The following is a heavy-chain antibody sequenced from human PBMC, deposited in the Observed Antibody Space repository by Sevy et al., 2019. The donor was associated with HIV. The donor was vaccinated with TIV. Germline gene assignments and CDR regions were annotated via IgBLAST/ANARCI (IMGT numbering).Heavy chain of an antibody. D-gene: IGHD5-18*01. CDR2: ISGTGDYT. Sequence: GGSLRLSCAASGFTFSSFAMGWVRQPPGKGLDWISVISGTGDYTYYADSVKGRFTISRDNSKNTLFLQMNSLRAEDTAIFYCAKKMGGGSGMAFLVDYWGQGTLVTVSS. CDR3: AKKMGGGSGMAFLVDY. CDR1: GFTFSSFA. J-gene: IGHJ4*02. V-gene: IGHV3-23*01.